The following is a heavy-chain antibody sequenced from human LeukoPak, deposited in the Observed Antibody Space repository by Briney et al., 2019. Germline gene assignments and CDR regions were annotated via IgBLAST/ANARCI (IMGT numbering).Heavy chain of an antibody. J-gene: IGHJ4*02. CDR2: ISSSGSTI. D-gene: IGHD3-22*01. CDR3: ARASLYDNSAYYLDY. Sequence: GGSLRLSCAASGFTFSSYEMNWVRQAPGKGLEWVSYISSSGSTIYYADSVKGRFTISRDNAKNSLYLQMNGLRAEDTALYYCARASLYDNSAYYLDYWGQGTLVTVSS. V-gene: IGHV3-48*03. CDR1: GFTFSSYE.